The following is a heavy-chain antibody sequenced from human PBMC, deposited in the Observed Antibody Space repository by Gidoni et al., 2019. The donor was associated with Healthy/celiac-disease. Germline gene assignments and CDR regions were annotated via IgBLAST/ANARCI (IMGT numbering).Heavy chain of an antibody. J-gene: IGHJ4*02. D-gene: IGHD3-3*01. CDR3: AHSYTSIFGVVLFDY. CDR2: IYWDDDK. Sequence: QITLKDSGPTLVKPTQTRTLTRTFSGSPLSTRGVGVGWIRQPPGKALGWLALIYWDDDKRYSPSLKSRLTITKDTSKNQVVLTMTNMDPVDTATYCCAHSYTSIFGVVLFDYWGQGTLVTVSS. V-gene: IGHV2-5*02. CDR1: GSPLSTRGVG.